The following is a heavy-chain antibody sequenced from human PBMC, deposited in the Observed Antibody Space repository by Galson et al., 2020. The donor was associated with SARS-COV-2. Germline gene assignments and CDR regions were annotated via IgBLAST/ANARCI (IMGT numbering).Heavy chain of an antibody. D-gene: IGHD6-19*01. CDR2: IIPIFGTA. V-gene: IGHV1-69*13. J-gene: IGHJ2*01. Sequence: SVKVSCKASGGTFSSYAISWVRQAPGQGLEWMGGIIPIFGTANYAQKFQGRVTITADESTSTAYMELSSLRSEDTAVYYCARGGYSSGWRNWYFDLWGRGTLVTVSS. CDR1: GGTFSSYA. CDR3: ARGGYSSGWRNWYFDL.